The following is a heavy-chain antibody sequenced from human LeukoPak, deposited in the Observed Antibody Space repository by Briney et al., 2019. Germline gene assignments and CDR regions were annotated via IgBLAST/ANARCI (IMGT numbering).Heavy chain of an antibody. V-gene: IGHV4-4*02. J-gene: IGHJ4*02. CDR2: IHHSGTT. CDR1: GGSITTTNW. CDR3: ARVFGGAN. Sequence: PSGTLSLTCAVSGGSITTTNWWTWARQPPGKGLEWIGEIHHSGTTHYNPSLKTRVTISVDNSKNQFSLKLTSMTAADTAVYFCARVFGGANWGQGTLVTVSS. D-gene: IGHD3-10*02.